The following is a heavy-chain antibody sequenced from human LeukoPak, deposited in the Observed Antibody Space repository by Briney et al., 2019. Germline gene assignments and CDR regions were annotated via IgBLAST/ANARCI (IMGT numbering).Heavy chain of an antibody. CDR1: GFTFSSYD. J-gene: IGHJ6*03. Sequence: GGSLRLSCAASGFTFSSYDMHCLRHATGKGLEWVSAICTSGDTFYPGSLKGRFTISRENAKNSLYLQMNSLRAGGKAVYYCARGRPYYYYSIDVWGKGTTVTVSS. CDR3: ARGRPYYYYSIDV. CDR2: ICTSGDT. V-gene: IGHV3-13*01.